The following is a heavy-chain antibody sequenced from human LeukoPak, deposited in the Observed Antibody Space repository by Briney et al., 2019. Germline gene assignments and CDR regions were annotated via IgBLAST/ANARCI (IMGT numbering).Heavy chain of an antibody. Sequence: PGASVKVSCKASGYTFTSYGISWVRQAPGQGLEWMGWISAYNGNTNYAQKLQGRVTMTTDTPTSTAYMELSSLRAEDTAVYYCAREMATITRGMDVWGQGTTVTVSS. CDR2: ISAYNGNT. V-gene: IGHV1-18*01. J-gene: IGHJ6*02. CDR3: AREMATITRGMDV. D-gene: IGHD5-24*01. CDR1: GYTFTSYG.